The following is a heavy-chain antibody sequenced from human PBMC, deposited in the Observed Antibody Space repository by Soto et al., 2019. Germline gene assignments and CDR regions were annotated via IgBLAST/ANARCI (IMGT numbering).Heavy chain of an antibody. CDR2: IYPGDSDT. CDR1: GYSFTSYW. V-gene: IGHV5-51*01. D-gene: IGHD6-13*01. CDR3: ARTPKLYSSSSNWFDP. Sequence: GESLKISCKGSGYSFTSYWIGWVRQMPGKGLEWMGIIYPGDSDTRYSPSFQGQVTISADKSISTAYLQWSSLKASDTAMYYCARTPKLYSSSSNWFDPWGQGTLVTVSS. J-gene: IGHJ5*02.